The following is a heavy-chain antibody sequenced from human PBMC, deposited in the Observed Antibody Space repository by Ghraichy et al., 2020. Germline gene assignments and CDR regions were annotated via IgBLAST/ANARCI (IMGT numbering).Heavy chain of an antibody. J-gene: IGHJ4*02. V-gene: IGHV4-34*01. D-gene: IGHD3-22*01. CDR1: GGSFSGYY. Sequence: SQTLSLTCAVYGGSFSGYYWSWIRQPPGKGLEWIGEINHSGSTNYNPSLKSRVTISVDTSKNQFSLKLSSVTAADTAVYYCARGDFYYDSSGYNYFDYWGQGTLVTVSS. CDR2: INHSGST. CDR3: ARGDFYYDSSGYNYFDY.